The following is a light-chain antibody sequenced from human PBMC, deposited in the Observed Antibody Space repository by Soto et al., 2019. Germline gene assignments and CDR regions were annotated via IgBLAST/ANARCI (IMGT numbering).Light chain of an antibody. V-gene: IGKV3D-15*01. CDR3: QQYNTWGLS. CDR1: QNVGTN. J-gene: IGKJ4*01. Sequence: IVMTQSPASLSVSPGERATLSCRASQNVGTNLAWYQQKPGQAPRLLIYGTSTRATGIPANFSGSGSGTEFTLNINRLLSEESAGYYCQQYNTWGLSFGGGTKVEIK. CDR2: GTS.